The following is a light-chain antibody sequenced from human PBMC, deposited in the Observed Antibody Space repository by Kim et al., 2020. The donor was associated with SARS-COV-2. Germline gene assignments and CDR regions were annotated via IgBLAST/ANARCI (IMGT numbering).Light chain of an antibody. V-gene: IGLV3-1*01. CDR3: QAWDSPCVV. Sequence: SVSPGQTASITCSGDKLGDKYACWYQQKPGQSPVLVIYQDSKRPSGIPERFSGSNSGNTATLTISGTQAMDEADYYCQAWDSPCVVFGGGTQLTVL. J-gene: IGLJ2*01. CDR1: KLGDKY. CDR2: QDS.